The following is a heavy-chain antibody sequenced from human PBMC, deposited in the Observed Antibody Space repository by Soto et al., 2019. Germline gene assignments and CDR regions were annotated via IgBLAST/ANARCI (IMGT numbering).Heavy chain of an antibody. J-gene: IGHJ4*02. CDR3: VRQRGNYFDF. V-gene: IGHV4-59*11. CDR2: IDYVGST. D-gene: IGHD3-10*01. Sequence: SETLSLTCSVSGDSINSRYWSWIRQPPGKGLERIGYIDYVGSTNYAPSLQSRVTMSVDTSKNQVSLKLRYVTAADTAVYYCVRQRGNYFDFWGKGPLVTVSS. CDR1: GDSINSRY.